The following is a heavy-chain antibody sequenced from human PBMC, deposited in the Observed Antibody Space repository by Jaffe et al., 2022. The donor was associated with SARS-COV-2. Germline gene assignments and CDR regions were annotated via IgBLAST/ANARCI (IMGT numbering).Heavy chain of an antibody. D-gene: IGHD6-13*01. V-gene: IGHV5-10-1*03. CDR2: IDPSDSYT. CDR3: ASYGSAAEENNWFDP. J-gene: IGHJ5*02. Sequence: EVQLVQSGAEVKKPGESLRISCKGSGYSFTSYWISWVRQMPGKGLEWMGRIDPSDSYTNYSPSFQGHVTISADKSISTAYLQWSSLKASDTAMYYCASYGSAAEENNWFDPWGQGTLVTVSS. CDR1: GYSFTSYW.